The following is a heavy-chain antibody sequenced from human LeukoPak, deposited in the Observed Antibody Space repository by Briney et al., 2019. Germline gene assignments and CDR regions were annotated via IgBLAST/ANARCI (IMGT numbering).Heavy chain of an antibody. CDR1: GFIFSHYW. Sequence: GGSLRLSCAVSGFIFSHYWMSWVRQAPGKGLEWVANIKEDGSVKYYVDTVKGRFTISRDNAKNSVHLQMNSLRAEDSAVYYCARKGYSSSSFDYWGQGTLGTGSS. CDR3: ARKGYSSSSFDY. J-gene: IGHJ4*01. CDR2: IKEDGSVK. D-gene: IGHD6-6*01. V-gene: IGHV3-7*01.